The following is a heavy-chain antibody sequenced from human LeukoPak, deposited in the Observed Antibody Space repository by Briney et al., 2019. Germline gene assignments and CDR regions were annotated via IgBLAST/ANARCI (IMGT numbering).Heavy chain of an antibody. CDR2: IYYSGST. CDR1: GGSISSYY. J-gene: IGHJ3*02. V-gene: IGHV4-59*08. Sequence: SETLSLTCTVSGGSISSYYWSWIRQPPGKGLEWIGYIYYSGSTNYNPSLKSRVTISVDTSKNRFSLKLSSVTAADTAVYYCARRTDGVFYYDSSGYAFDIWGQGTMVTVSS. D-gene: IGHD3-22*01. CDR3: ARRTDGVFYYDSSGYAFDI.